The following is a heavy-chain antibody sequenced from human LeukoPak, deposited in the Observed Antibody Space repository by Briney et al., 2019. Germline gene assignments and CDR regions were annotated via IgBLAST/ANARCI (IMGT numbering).Heavy chain of an antibody. CDR2: ISYSGST. D-gene: IGHD3-22*01. J-gene: IGHJ6*03. CDR1: GGSISSGDYY. Sequence: SETLSLTCTVSGGSISSGDYYWNWIRQPPGKGLEWIGYISYSGSTYFNPSLRSRVTISVDTSENQFSLRLSSVTAADTAVYYFARETYYYDSSGLPHYYMDVWGKGTTVTVSS. CDR3: ARETYYYDSSGLPHYYMDV. V-gene: IGHV4-30-4*08.